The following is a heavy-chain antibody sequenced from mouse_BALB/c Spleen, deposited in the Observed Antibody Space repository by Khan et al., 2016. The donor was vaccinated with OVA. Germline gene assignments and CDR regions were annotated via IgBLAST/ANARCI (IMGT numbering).Heavy chain of an antibody. CDR3: ATSYFYGYYFDY. CDR1: GFTFSSYG. V-gene: IGHV5-17*02. J-gene: IGHJ2*01. Sequence: EVHLVESGGGLVQPGGSRKLSCAASGFTFSSYGMHWVRQAPEKGLEWVAYISGDSNTIYYADTVKGRFTISRDNPKNTLFLRMTSLMSEDTAMYYCATSYFYGYYFDYWGPGTTLTVSS. D-gene: IGHD1-1*01. CDR2: ISGDSNTI.